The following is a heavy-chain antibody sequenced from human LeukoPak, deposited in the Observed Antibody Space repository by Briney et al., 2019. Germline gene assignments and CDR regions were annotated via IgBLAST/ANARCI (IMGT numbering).Heavy chain of an antibody. CDR3: AGSSWSDAFDI. J-gene: IGHJ3*02. Sequence: SETLSLTCAVSGGSISSYYWSWIRQPPGKGLEWIGYIYYSGNTNYHPSLKSRVTISVDTSKNQFSLNLNSVTAADTAVYYCAGSSWSDAFDIWGQGTMVTVSS. CDR2: IYYSGNT. D-gene: IGHD6-13*01. V-gene: IGHV4-59*01. CDR1: GGSISSYY.